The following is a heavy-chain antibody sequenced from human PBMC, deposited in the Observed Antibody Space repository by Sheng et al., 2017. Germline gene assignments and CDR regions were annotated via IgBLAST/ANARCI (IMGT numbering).Heavy chain of an antibody. CDR1: GGTFSSYA. V-gene: IGHV1-69*04. J-gene: IGHJ6*03. CDR3: ARNTVDTAMVPSGYYYYYMDV. CDR2: IIPILGIA. Sequence: QVQLVQSGAEVKKPGSSVKVSCKASGGTFSSYAISWVRQAPGQGLEWMGGIIPILGIANYAQKFQGRVTITADKSTSTAYMELSSLRSEDTAVYYCARNTVDTAMVPSGYYYYYMDVWGKGTTVTVSS. D-gene: IGHD5-18*01.